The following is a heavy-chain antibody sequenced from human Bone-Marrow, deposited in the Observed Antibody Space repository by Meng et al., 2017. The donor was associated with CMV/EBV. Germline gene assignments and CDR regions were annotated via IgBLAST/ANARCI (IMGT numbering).Heavy chain of an antibody. CDR2: ISYDGSNK. CDR3: AREYSSSSRYYYYGMDV. J-gene: IGHJ6*02. CDR1: GFTFSSYA. D-gene: IGHD6-6*01. Sequence: GGSLKISCAASGFTFSSYAMHWVRQAPGKGLEWVAVISYDGSNKYYADSVKGRFTISRDNSKNTLYLQMNSLRAEDTAVYYCAREYSSSSRYYYYGMDVWGQGTTVTVSS. V-gene: IGHV3-30*04.